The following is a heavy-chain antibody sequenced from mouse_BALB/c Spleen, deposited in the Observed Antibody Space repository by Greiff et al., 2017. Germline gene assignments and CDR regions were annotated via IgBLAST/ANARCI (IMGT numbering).Heavy chain of an antibody. V-gene: IGHV1-82*01. CDR2: IYPGDGDT. J-gene: IGHJ4*01. CDR3: AREATALDY. Sequence: VKLQQSGPELVKPGASVKISCKASGYAFSSSWMNWVKQRPGQGLEWIGRIYPGDGDTNYNGKFKGKATLTADKSSSTAYMQLSSLTSVDSAVYFCAREATALDYWGQGTSVTVSS. D-gene: IGHD3-2*02. CDR1: GYAFSSSW.